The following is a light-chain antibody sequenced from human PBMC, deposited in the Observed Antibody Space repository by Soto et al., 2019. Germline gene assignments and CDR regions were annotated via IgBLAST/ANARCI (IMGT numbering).Light chain of an antibody. Sequence: HSVLTQPASVSGSPGQSITISCTGASSHIETYNLVSWYQQHPGKVPKLIIYEVFKRPSGVSDRFSGSKSGDTASLTISGLQAEDEADYHCGSNVGLNTYVFGTGNKVTVL. CDR2: EVF. CDR3: GSNVGLNTYV. V-gene: IGLV2-23*02. J-gene: IGLJ1*01. CDR1: SSHIETYNL.